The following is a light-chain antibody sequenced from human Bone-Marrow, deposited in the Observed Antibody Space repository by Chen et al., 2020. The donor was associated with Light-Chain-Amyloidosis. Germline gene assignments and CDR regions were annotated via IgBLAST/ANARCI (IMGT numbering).Light chain of an antibody. CDR1: DLPTKY. J-gene: IGLJ2*01. CDR2: RDT. Sequence: SYELTQPPSVSVSPGQTARITCSGDDLPTKYAYWYQQKPGQAPVLVIHRDTERPSGISERFSGSSSVTTATLPISGVQAEDEADYHCQSADSSGTDEVIFGGGTKLTVL. V-gene: IGLV3-25*03. CDR3: QSADSSGTDEVI.